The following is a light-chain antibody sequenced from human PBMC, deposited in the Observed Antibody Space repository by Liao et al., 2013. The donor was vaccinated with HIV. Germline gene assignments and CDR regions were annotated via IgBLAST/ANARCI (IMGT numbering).Light chain of an antibody. CDR2: YDS. J-gene: IGLJ1*01. Sequence: SYELTQPPSVSVAPGKTARITCGGNNIGSKSVHWYQQKPGQAPVLVIYYDSDRPSGIPERFSGSNSGNTATLTISGTQAMDEADYYCQAWDSSTGGXFGTGTKVTVL. V-gene: IGLV3-21*01. CDR3: QAWDSSTGGX. CDR1: NIGSKS.